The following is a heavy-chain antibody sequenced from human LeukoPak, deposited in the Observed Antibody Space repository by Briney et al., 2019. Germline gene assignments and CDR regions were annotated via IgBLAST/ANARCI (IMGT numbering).Heavy chain of an antibody. D-gene: IGHD2-15*01. V-gene: IGHV4-59*01. CDR2: IYYSGST. CDR1: GGSISSYY. Sequence: PSKTLSLTCTVSGGSISSYYWSWIRQPPGKGLEWIGYIYYSGSTNYNPSLKSRVTISVDTSKNQFSLKLSSVTAADTAVYYCARDPLGYCSGGSCYSGEVNYYYGMDVWGQGTTVTVSS. CDR3: ARDPLGYCSGGSCYSGEVNYYYGMDV. J-gene: IGHJ6*02.